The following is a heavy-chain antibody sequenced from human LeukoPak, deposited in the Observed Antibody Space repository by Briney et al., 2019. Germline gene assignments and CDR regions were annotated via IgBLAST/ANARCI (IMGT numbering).Heavy chain of an antibody. CDR1: GGSIRSGDYS. CDR3: ARDPLLGGWNWFDP. J-gene: IGHJ5*02. CDR2: IYYSGST. Sequence: SETLSLTCTVSGGSIRSGDYSWSWIRQPPGKGLEWIGYIYYSGSTYYNPSLKSRVTISGDTSKNQFSLNLSSVTAADTAVYYCARDPLLGGWNWFDPWGQGTLVTVSS. V-gene: IGHV4-30-4*01. D-gene: IGHD1-26*01.